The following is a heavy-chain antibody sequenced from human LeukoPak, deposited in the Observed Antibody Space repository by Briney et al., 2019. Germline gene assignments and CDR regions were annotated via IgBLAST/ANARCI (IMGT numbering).Heavy chain of an antibody. CDR2: ISGSGGST. Sequence: GGSVRLSCAASGFTFSSYAMSWVSQAPGKGLEWVSAISGSGGSTYYADSVKGRFTISRDNSKNTLYLQMNSLRAEDTAVYYCVKDQGYYDFWSGYEYFHHWGQGTLVTVSS. CDR3: VKDQGYYDFWSGYEYFHH. J-gene: IGHJ1*01. D-gene: IGHD3-3*01. CDR1: GFTFSSYA. V-gene: IGHV3-23*01.